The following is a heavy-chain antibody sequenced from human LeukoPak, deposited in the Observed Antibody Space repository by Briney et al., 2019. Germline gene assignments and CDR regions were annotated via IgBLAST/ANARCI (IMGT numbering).Heavy chain of an antibody. CDR1: GFTFSSYA. D-gene: IGHD1-26*01. CDR2: ISASGGNT. Sequence: GGSLRLSCAASGFTFSSYAMSWVRQAPGKGLEWVSVISASGGNTYYADSAKGRFTISRDNSKNTLYLQMNSLRAEDTAVYYCAKENHGIVGATTLIDYWGQGTLVTVSS. CDR3: AKENHGIVGATTLIDY. V-gene: IGHV3-23*01. J-gene: IGHJ4*02.